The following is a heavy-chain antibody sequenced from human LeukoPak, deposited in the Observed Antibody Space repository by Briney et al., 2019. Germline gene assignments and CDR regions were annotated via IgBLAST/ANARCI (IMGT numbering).Heavy chain of an antibody. Sequence: HAGGSLRLSCEASGFTFSSYWMSWVRQAPGKGLEGVANIKTDGSEKYYVDSVKGRFTISRDNAKNSLYLQMNSLRAEDTAVYYCARDYTGYFPWGQGTLVIVSS. CDR2: IKTDGSEK. D-gene: IGHD3-9*01. CDR1: GFTFSSYW. J-gene: IGHJ5*02. V-gene: IGHV3-7*03. CDR3: ARDYTGYFP.